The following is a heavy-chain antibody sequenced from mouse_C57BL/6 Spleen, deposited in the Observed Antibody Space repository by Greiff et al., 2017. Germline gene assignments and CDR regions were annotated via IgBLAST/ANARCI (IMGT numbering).Heavy chain of an antibody. CDR2: IDPSDSYT. Sequence: VQLQQSGAELVMPGASVKLSCKASGYTFTSYWMHWVKQRPGQGLEWIGEIDPSDSYTNYNHKFKGKSTLTVDKSSSTAYMQSSRLTSEDSAVYYCASSPSYYGNYWYVGVWGTGTTVSFAS. CDR3: ASSPSYYGNYWYVGV. J-gene: IGHJ1*03. CDR1: GYTFTSYW. D-gene: IGHD2-1*01. V-gene: IGHV1-69*01.